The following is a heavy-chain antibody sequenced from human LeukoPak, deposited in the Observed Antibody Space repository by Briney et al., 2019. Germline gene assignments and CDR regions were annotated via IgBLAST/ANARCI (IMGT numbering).Heavy chain of an antibody. CDR2: ISSSSSYI. D-gene: IGHD3-10*01. J-gene: IGHJ6*03. V-gene: IGHV3-21*01. Sequence: GGSLRLSCAASGFTFSSYSMNWVRQAPGKGLEWVSSISSSSSYIYYADSVKGRFTISRDNAKNSLYLQMNSLRAEDTAVYYCAREGWSTMALYYYYYMDVWGKGTTVTVSS. CDR3: AREGWSTMALYYYYYMDV. CDR1: GFTFSSYS.